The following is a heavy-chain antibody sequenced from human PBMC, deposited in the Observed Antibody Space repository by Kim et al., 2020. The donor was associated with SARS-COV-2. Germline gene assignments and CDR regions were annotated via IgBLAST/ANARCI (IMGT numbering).Heavy chain of an antibody. V-gene: IGHV4-34*01. D-gene: IGHD2-21*02. CDR2: INDSGST. CDR1: GGSFSGYY. CDR3: ARVRVTWDIVVVTVRGDWFDP. J-gene: IGHJ5*02. Sequence: SETLSLTCAVYGGSFSGYYWSWIRQPPGKGLEWIGEINDSGSTNYNPSLKSRVTISVDTSKNQFSLKLSSVTAADTAVYYCARVRVTWDIVVVTVRGDWFDPWGQGTLVTVSS.